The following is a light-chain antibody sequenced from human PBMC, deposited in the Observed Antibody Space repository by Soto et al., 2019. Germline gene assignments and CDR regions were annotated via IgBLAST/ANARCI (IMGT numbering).Light chain of an antibody. CDR2: DAS. V-gene: IGKV3-11*01. J-gene: IGKJ1*01. CDR1: RSVNSS. CDR3: AECGGRLGT. Sequence: IVLTQSPATLSLSPGERATLSCRASRSVNSSLAWYQQKPGQAPRLLIYDASNRATGIPVRFGGSGSGTDFTLTICSIEAEDCLSDRCAECGGRLGTLAQGTRLDIK.